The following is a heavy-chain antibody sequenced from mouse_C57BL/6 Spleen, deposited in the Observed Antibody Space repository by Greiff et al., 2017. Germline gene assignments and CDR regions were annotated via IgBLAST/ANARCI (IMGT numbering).Heavy chain of an antibody. Sequence: QVQLQQPGAELVMPGASVKLSCKASGYTFTSYWMHWVKQRPGQGLEWIGEIDPSDSYTNYNQKFKGKSTLTVDKSSSTAYMQLSSLTSEDSAVYYCAREKGNYDAMDYWGQGTSVTVSS. CDR1: GYTFTSYW. V-gene: IGHV1-69*01. CDR3: AREKGNYDAMDY. CDR2: IDPSDSYT. J-gene: IGHJ4*01. D-gene: IGHD2-1*01.